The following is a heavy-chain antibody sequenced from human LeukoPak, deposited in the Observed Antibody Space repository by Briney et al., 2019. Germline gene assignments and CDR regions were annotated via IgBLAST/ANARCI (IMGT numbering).Heavy chain of an antibody. J-gene: IGHJ4*02. Sequence: GGSLRLSCTASGFTLSSYSMNWVRQAPGKGLEWVSYIGYRSSPIHYADSVKGRFTISRDNSKNTLYLQMNSLRAEDTAVYYCARGPSGYHNTGGQGTLVTVSS. CDR3: ARGPSGYHNT. D-gene: IGHD5-12*01. CDR2: IGYRSSPI. V-gene: IGHV3-48*01. CDR1: GFTLSSYS.